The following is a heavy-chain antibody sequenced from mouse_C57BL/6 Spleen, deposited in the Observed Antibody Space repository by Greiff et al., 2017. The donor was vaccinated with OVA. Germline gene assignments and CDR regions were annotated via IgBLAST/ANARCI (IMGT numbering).Heavy chain of an antibody. J-gene: IGHJ2*01. CDR2: IDPETGGT. D-gene: IGHD1-1*01. CDR3: TRGSYGSRPYYFDY. CDR1: GYTFTDYE. Sequence: LVESGAELVRPGASVTLSCKASGYTFTDYEMHWVKQTPVHGLEWIGAIDPETGGTAYNQKFKGKAILTADKSSSTAYMELRSLTSEDSAVYYCTRGSYGSRPYYFDYWGQGTTLTVSS. V-gene: IGHV1-15*01.